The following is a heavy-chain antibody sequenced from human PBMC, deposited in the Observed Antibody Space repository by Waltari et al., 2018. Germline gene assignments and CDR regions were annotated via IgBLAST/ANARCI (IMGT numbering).Heavy chain of an antibody. J-gene: IGHJ4*02. Sequence: EVQLVESGGGLIQPGGSLRLSCAASGFTVSSGHMSWVRQAPGKGLEWVSVLYTSDGTYYADSVRGRFTISRDNAKNTLYLQMNSLRAEDTALYYCAREQRTYYFDYWGQGTLVTVSS. CDR3: AREQRTYYFDY. D-gene: IGHD6-25*01. CDR1: GFTVSSGH. V-gene: IGHV3-53*01. CDR2: LYTSDGT.